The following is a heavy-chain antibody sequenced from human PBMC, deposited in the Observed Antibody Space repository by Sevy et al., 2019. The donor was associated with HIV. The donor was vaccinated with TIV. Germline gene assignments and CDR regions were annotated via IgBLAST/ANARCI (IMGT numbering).Heavy chain of an antibody. J-gene: IGHJ4*02. CDR2: ISWNSGSI. CDR3: AKGHAISIAAADYYFDY. Sequence: GGSLRLSCAASGFTFDDYAMHWVRQAPGKGLEWVSGISWNSGSIGYAYSVKGRFTISRDNAKNSLYLQMNSLRAEDTALYYCAKGHAISIAAADYYFDYWGQGTLVTVSS. CDR1: GFTFDDYA. V-gene: IGHV3-9*01. D-gene: IGHD6-13*01.